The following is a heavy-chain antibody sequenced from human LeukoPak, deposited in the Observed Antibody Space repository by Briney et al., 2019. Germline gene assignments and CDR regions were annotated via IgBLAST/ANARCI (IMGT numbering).Heavy chain of an antibody. Sequence: GGSLRLSCAASGFTFSSYSMNWVRQAPGKGLEWVSSISSSSSYIYYADSVKGRFTISRDNAKNSLYLQMNSLRSEDTAVYYCAAMITTDAFDIWGQGTMVTVSS. J-gene: IGHJ3*02. V-gene: IGHV3-21*04. CDR1: GFTFSSYS. CDR3: AAMITTDAFDI. D-gene: IGHD3-22*01. CDR2: ISSSSSYI.